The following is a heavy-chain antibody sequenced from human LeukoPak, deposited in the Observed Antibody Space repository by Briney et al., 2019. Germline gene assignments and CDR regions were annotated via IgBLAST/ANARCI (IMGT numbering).Heavy chain of an antibody. D-gene: IGHD1-26*01. V-gene: IGHV1-2*02. CDR1: GYTFTGYY. CDR2: INPNSGGT. Sequence: ASVKVSCKASGYTFTGYYMHWVRQAPGQGLEWMGWINPNSGGTNYAQKFQGRVTTTRDTSISTAYMELSRLRSDDTAVYYCARDRSGSYYYYYMDVWGKGTTVTVSS. J-gene: IGHJ6*03. CDR3: ARDRSGSYYYYYMDV.